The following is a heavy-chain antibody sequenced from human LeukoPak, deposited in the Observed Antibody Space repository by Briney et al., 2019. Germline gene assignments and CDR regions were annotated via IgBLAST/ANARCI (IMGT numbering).Heavy chain of an antibody. CDR1: GYTLTELS. J-gene: IGHJ4*02. D-gene: IGHD3-16*01. V-gene: IGHV1-24*01. CDR2: FDPEDGET. Sequence: GASVNVSCKVSGYTLTELSMHWVRQAPGKGLEWMGGFDPEDGETIYAQKFQGRVTMTEDTSTDTAYMELSSLRSEDTAVYYCATESNYVWGIHYWGQGTLVTVSS. CDR3: ATESNYVWGIHY.